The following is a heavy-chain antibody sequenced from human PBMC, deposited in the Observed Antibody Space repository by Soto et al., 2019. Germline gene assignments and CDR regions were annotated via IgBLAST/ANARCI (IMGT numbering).Heavy chain of an antibody. Sequence: ASVKVSCKASGYTFTSYGISWVRQAPGQGLEWMGWISAYNGNTNYAQKLQGRVTMTTDTSTSTAYMELRSLRSDDTAVYYCARDLGRDWNDGFDYYYGMDVWGQGTTVTVSS. V-gene: IGHV1-18*01. J-gene: IGHJ6*02. D-gene: IGHD1-1*01. CDR2: ISAYNGNT. CDR1: GYTFTSYG. CDR3: ARDLGRDWNDGFDYYYGMDV.